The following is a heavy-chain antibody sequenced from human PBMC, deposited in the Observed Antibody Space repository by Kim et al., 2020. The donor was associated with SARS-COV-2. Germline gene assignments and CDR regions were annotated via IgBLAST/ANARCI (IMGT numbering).Heavy chain of an antibody. CDR1: GYTFTNYG. Sequence: ASVKVSCKASGYTFTNYGISWVRQAPGQGLEWMGWISAYNGNTNYAQKLQGRVTMTTDTSTSTAYMELRSLRSDDTAVYYCARDLNGSGSTSNDYWGQGTLVTVSS. CDR2: ISAYNGNT. CDR3: ARDLNGSGSTSNDY. D-gene: IGHD3-10*01. V-gene: IGHV1-18*01. J-gene: IGHJ4*02.